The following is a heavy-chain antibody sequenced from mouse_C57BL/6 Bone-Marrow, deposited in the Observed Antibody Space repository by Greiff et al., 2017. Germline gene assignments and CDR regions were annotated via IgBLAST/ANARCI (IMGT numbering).Heavy chain of an antibody. CDR3: ARNTGGLYAMDY. CDR1: GYTFTDYY. V-gene: IGHV1-19*01. J-gene: IGHJ4*01. CDR2: INPYNGGT. Sequence: VQLKQSGPVLVKPGASVKMSCKASGYTFTDYYMNWVKQSHGKSLEWIGVINPYNGGTSYNQKFKGKATLTVDKSSSTAYMELNSLTSEDSAVYYCARNTGGLYAMDYWGQGTSVTVSS. D-gene: IGHD1-1*01.